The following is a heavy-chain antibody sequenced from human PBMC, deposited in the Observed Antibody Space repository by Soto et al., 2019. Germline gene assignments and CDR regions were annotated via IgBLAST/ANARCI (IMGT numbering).Heavy chain of an antibody. J-gene: IGHJ4*02. V-gene: IGHV3-21*01. CDR2: ISSSSSYI. Sequence: GGSLRLSCAASGFTFSSYSMNWVRQAPGKGLEWVSSISSSSSYIYYADSVKGRFTISRDNAKNSLYLQMNSLRAEDTAVYYCARDPGSSSWYPFDYWGQGTLVTVS. CDR3: ARDPGSSSWYPFDY. CDR1: GFTFSSYS. D-gene: IGHD6-13*01.